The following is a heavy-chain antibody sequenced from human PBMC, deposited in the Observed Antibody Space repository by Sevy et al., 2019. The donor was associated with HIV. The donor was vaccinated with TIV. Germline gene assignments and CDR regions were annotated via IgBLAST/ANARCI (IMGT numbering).Heavy chain of an antibody. CDR2: INQDGGQK. CDR1: GSSFGIHW. Sequence: GGSLRLSCVASGSSFGIHWMSWVRQAPGKGLAWVAKINQDGGQKYYVDSVKGRFTISGDNAKSSLYLQMNSLRVEDTALYYCARDPDPVPGVAFDVWGQGTMVTVSS. J-gene: IGHJ3*01. V-gene: IGHV3-7*01. CDR3: ARDPDPVPGVAFDV.